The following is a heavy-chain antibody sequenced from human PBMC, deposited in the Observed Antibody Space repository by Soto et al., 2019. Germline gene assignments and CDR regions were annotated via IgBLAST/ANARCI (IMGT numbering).Heavy chain of an antibody. D-gene: IGHD3-10*01. CDR2: INHSGTI. V-gene: IGHV4-34*02. CDR1: GGSFSYYY. CDR3: ARSFRGVSLD. J-gene: IGHJ4*02. Sequence: QVQLQQWGPGLLKPSETLSLTCSVNGGSFSYYYWSWIRQSPGKGLGWIGEINHSGTINFNPSLKSRVTISIDTSENQFSLTLRSVTAADTAIYYCARSFRGVSLDWGQGTLVTVSS.